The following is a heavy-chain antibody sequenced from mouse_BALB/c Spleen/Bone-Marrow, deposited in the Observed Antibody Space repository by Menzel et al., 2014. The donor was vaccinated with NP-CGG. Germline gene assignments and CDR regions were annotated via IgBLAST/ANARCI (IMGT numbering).Heavy chain of an antibody. CDR3: AREMCDGLRWYFDV. J-gene: IGHJ1*01. V-gene: IGHV7-3*02. Sequence: DVMLVESGGGLVQPGGSLRLSCATSGFTFTDYYMSWVRQPPGKALEWLGFIRNKANGYTTDYSASVKGRFTISRDNSQSILYIQMNTLRAKDSATYYCAREMCDGLRWYFDVGGAGTTVTVSS. CDR2: IRNKANGYTT. CDR1: GFTFTDYY. D-gene: IGHD2-3*01.